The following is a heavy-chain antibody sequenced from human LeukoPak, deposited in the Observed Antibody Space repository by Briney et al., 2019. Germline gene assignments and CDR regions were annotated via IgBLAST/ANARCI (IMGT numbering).Heavy chain of an antibody. J-gene: IGHJ4*02. CDR3: AKDVEEVPADLDY. CDR2: ISGSGAST. D-gene: IGHD2-2*01. V-gene: IGHV3-23*01. Sequence: PGGSLRLSCAASGFTFSSYSMNWVRQAPGKGLEWVSAISGSGASTYYADAVKGRFTISRDNSKNTLYLQMNSLRAEDTAVYYCAKDVEEVPADLDYWGQGTLVIVSS. CDR1: GFTFSSYS.